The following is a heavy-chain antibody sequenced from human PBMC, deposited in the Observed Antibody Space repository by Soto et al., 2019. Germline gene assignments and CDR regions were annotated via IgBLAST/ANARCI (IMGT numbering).Heavy chain of an antibody. Sequence: SETLSLTCAVYGGSFSGYYWSWIRQPPGKGLEWIGGIYHSGSTNYNPSLQSRVTISVDTSKNQFSLKLKSVTAADTAIYYCARRTVNIRTFYSGLKTHCFDYWGQGAPVTVSS. J-gene: IGHJ4*02. CDR2: IYHSGST. CDR3: ARRTVNIRTFYSGLKTHCFDY. V-gene: IGHV4-34*01. D-gene: IGHD6-19*01. CDR1: GGSFSGYY.